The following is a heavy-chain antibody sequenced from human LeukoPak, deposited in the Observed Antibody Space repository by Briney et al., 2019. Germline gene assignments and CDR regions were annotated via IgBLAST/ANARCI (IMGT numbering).Heavy chain of an antibody. CDR2: INHSGST. J-gene: IGHJ5*02. V-gene: IGHV4-34*01. Sequence: KPSETLSLTCADYGGSFSGYYWSWIRQPPGKGLEWLGEINHSGSTNYNPSLKSRVTISVDTSKNQFSLKLSSVTAADTAVYYCAVAGRGVGFDPWGQGTLVTVSS. CDR1: GGSFSGYY. D-gene: IGHD6-19*01. CDR3: AVAGRGVGFDP.